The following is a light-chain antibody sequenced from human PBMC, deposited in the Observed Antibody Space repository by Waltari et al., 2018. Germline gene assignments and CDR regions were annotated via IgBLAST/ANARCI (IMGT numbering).Light chain of an antibody. Sequence: EIVLTQSPGTLSLSPGESATLSCRASQCIGIYLAWYQQKPGQAPRLLMYHASSRATGIPDRFSGSGSGTDFSLTISRLEPEDFAVYYCQKYESLPATFGQGTKVEIK. J-gene: IGKJ1*01. V-gene: IGKV3-20*01. CDR3: QKYESLPAT. CDR1: QCIGIY. CDR2: HAS.